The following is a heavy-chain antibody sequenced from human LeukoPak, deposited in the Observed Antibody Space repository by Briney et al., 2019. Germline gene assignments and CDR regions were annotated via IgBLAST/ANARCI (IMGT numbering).Heavy chain of an antibody. CDR1: GYTFTSYY. Sequence: EASVKVSCKASGYTFTSYYMHWVRQAPGQGLEWMGIINPSGGSTSYAQKFQGRVTMTRDTSTGTVYMELSSLRSEDTAVYYCARERDHMIRGVIIRAYFDYWGQGTLVTVSS. V-gene: IGHV1-46*01. J-gene: IGHJ4*02. CDR3: ARERDHMIRGVIIRAYFDY. D-gene: IGHD3-10*01. CDR2: INPSGGST.